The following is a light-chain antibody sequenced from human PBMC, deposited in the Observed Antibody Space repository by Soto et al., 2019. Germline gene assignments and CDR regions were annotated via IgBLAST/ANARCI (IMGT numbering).Light chain of an antibody. Sequence: QSVLTQPPSASGSPGQSVTISCTGTSSDFGGYNYVSWYQQHLGKAPKLMIYEVSKRPSGVPDRFSGSKSGNTASLTVSGLQAEDEADYYCSSYAGSNNFVFGTGTKVTVL. CDR1: SSDFGGYNY. J-gene: IGLJ1*01. V-gene: IGLV2-8*01. CDR3: SSYAGSNNFV. CDR2: EVS.